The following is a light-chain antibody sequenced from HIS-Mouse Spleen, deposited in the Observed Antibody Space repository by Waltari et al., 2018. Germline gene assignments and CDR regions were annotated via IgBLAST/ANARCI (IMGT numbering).Light chain of an antibody. CDR2: DVS. Sequence: QSALTQPASVSGSPGQSITISCTGTSSDVGGYHHVSWYQQHPGKAPKLMIYDVSNRPSGVSNRFSGSKSGNTASLTISGLQAEDEADYYCSSYTSSSFNVVFGGGTKLTVL. V-gene: IGLV2-14*03. CDR1: SSDVGGYHH. CDR3: SSYTSSSFNVV. J-gene: IGLJ2*01.